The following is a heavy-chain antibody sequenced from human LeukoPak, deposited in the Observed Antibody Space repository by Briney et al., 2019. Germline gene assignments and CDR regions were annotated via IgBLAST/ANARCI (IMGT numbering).Heavy chain of an antibody. V-gene: IGHV3-74*01. CDR1: GLTFRTTW. CDR3: ATARNFRFEY. Sequence: GVSLRLSCATSGLTFRTTWMHWVRQAPGKGLMWVSRMNGEGTTIDYADSVKGRFTVSRDYAKNTLFLQMNNLRTEDTALYFCATARNFRFEYWGQGSLVIVSA. CDR2: MNGEGTTI. D-gene: IGHD1-7*01. J-gene: IGHJ4*02.